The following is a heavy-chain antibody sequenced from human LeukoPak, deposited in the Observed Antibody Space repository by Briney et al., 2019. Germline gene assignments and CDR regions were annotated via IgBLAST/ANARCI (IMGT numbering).Heavy chain of an antibody. CDR2: IYPGDSDT. CDR3: ARLQEDIVVVPAAIPYNWFDP. D-gene: IGHD2-2*01. V-gene: IGHV5-51*01. CDR1: GYIFAAYW. Sequence: NLGESLKISCKGSGYIFAAYWIGWVRQMPGKGLGWMGSIYPGDSDTRYSPSFQGQVTISVDRSINTAYLQWNSLKASDTAIYYCARLQEDIVVVPAAIPYNWFDPWGRGSLVTVSS. J-gene: IGHJ5*02.